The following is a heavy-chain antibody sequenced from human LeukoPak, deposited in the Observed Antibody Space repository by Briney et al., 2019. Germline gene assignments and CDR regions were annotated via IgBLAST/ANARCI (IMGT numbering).Heavy chain of an antibody. CDR1: GFTFSSYS. Sequence: GGCLRLSCAASGFTFSSYSMNWVRQAPGKGLEWVSSISSSSSYIYYADSVNGRFTISRDNAKNSLYLQMNSLRAEDTAVYYCARDRLVVKGPPRDGFDIWGQGTMVTVSS. CDR2: ISSSSSYI. V-gene: IGHV3-21*01. D-gene: IGHD2-15*01. J-gene: IGHJ3*02. CDR3: ARDRLVVKGPPRDGFDI.